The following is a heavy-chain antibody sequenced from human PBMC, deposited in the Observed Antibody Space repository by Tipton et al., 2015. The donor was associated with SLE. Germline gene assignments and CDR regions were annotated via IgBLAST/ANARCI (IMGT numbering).Heavy chain of an antibody. J-gene: IGHJ3*01. D-gene: IGHD1-26*01. CDR3: ARERKYVVRFRELVAPDL. Sequence: GLVKPSETLSLTCTVSGGSISSSSYYWGWIRQPPGKGLEWIGSIYYSGSTYYNPSLKSRVTISVDTSKNQFSLKLSSVTAADTAMYYCARERKYVVRFRELVAPDLWGQGTAITVSS. CDR1: GGSISSSSYY. CDR2: IYYSGST. V-gene: IGHV4-39*07.